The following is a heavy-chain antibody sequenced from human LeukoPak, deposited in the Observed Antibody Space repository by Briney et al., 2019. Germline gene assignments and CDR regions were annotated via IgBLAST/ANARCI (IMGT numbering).Heavy chain of an antibody. CDR3: AKDAAYSSGWYTGI. V-gene: IGHV3-23*01. CDR1: GFTFSSYA. D-gene: IGHD6-19*01. CDR2: ISGSGSTT. J-gene: IGHJ4*02. Sequence: GSLILSCAASGFTFSSYAMTWVRQAPGKGLEWVSAISGSGSTTYYADSVKGRFTISRDNSKNTLYLQMSSLRAEDTAVYYCAKDAAYSSGWYTGIGGQGTLVTVSS.